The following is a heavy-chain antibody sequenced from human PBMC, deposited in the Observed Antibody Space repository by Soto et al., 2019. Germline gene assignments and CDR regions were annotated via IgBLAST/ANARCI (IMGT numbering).Heavy chain of an antibody. CDR2: ISTAVGGT. Sequence: GGSLRLSCAASGFTFSTYAMHWVRQAPGKGLEWVSVISTAVGGTNYADSVKGRFTISRDNSKNTVYLQMNSLRAEDTAVYYCAKGRTSGSSQFDYWGQGALVTVS. D-gene: IGHD3-10*01. CDR1: GFTFSTYA. CDR3: AKGRTSGSSQFDY. V-gene: IGHV3-23*01. J-gene: IGHJ4*02.